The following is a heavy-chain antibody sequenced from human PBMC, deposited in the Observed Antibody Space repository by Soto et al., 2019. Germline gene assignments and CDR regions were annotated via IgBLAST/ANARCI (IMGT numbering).Heavy chain of an antibody. V-gene: IGHV4-31*03. Sequence: SETLSLTCTVSGGSISSGGYYWSWIRQHPGKGLEWIGYIYYSGSTYYNPSLKSRVTISVDTSKNQFSLKLSSVTAADTAVYYCARWTYYDFWSGPAGYYYGMDVWGQGTTVTVSS. CDR1: GGSISSGGYY. CDR3: ARWTYYDFWSGPAGYYYGMDV. CDR2: IYYSGST. J-gene: IGHJ6*02. D-gene: IGHD3-3*01.